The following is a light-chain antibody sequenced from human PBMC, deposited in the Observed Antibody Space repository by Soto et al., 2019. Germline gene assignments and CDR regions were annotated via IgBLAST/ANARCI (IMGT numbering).Light chain of an antibody. CDR1: QSIYEK. CDR2: DTS. CDR3: QQYNRWPLT. J-gene: IGKJ4*01. V-gene: IGKV3-15*01. Sequence: EIVMTQSPATLSVSPGERVTLFCRASQSIYEKLAWYQQKPGQTPRLVIYDTSTRATGTPGSFSGSGSGTEFTLTISSLQSEDFAVYYCQQYNRWPLTFGGGNKVEIK.